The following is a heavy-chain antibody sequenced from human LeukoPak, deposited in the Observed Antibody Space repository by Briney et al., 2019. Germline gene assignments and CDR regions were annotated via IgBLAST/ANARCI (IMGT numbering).Heavy chain of an antibody. CDR1: GFTFSSYE. D-gene: IGHD5-18*01. CDR2: ISGSSSNV. V-gene: IGHV3-48*03. J-gene: IGHJ4*02. CDR3: ARGFRDTAMFLDY. Sequence: PGGSLRLSCAASGFTFSSYEMNWVRQAPGKGLEWILAISGSSSNVYYAASVRSRFTISRDNAENSLYLQLNTMRAEDTAVYYCARGFRDTAMFLDYWGQGTLVTVSS.